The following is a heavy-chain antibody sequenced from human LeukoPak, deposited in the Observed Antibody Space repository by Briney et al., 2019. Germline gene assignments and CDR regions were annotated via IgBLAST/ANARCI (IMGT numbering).Heavy chain of an antibody. Sequence: GASVKVSCKASGGTFSSYAISWVRQAPGQGLEWMGGIIPIFGTANYAQKFQGRVTITADESTSTAYMELSSLRSEDTAVYYCAREGYCSGGSCYEDYWRQGTLVTVSS. J-gene: IGHJ4*02. V-gene: IGHV1-69*13. CDR3: AREGYCSGGSCYEDY. CDR1: GGTFSSYA. D-gene: IGHD2-15*01. CDR2: IIPIFGTA.